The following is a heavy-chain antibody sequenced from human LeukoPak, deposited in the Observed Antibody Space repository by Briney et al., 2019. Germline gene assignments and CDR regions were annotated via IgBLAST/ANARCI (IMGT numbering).Heavy chain of an antibody. CDR1: GGTFSSYA. Sequence: SVKVSCKASGGTFSSYAISWVRQAPGQGLEWMGRIIPILGIANYAQKFQGRVTITADKSTSTAYMELSSLRSEDTAVYYCASVRGYGPGGYYNSNGMDVWGQGTTVTVSS. CDR2: IIPILGIA. CDR3: ASVRGYGPGGYYNSNGMDV. V-gene: IGHV1-69*04. D-gene: IGHD3-10*01. J-gene: IGHJ6*02.